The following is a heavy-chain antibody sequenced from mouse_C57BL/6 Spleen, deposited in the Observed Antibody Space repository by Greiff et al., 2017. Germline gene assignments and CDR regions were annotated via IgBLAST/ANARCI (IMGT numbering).Heavy chain of an antibody. V-gene: IGHV1-22*01. D-gene: IGHD1-1*01. CDR1: GYTFTDYN. CDR2: INPNNGGT. Sequence: EVMLVESGPELVKPGASVKMSCKASGYTFTDYNMHWVKQSHGKSLEWIGYINPNNGGTSYNQKFKGKATLTVNKSSSTAYMELRSRTSEDSAVYYCARPLEYYYGSAYAMDYWGQGTSVTVSS. CDR3: ARPLEYYYGSAYAMDY. J-gene: IGHJ4*01.